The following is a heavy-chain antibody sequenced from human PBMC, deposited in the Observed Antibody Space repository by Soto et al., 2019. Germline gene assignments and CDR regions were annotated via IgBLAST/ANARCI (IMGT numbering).Heavy chain of an antibody. V-gene: IGHV4-39*01. J-gene: IGHJ4*02. CDR1: GGSISSSSYY. CDR3: ARHHLQYFDEAYYFYY. D-gene: IGHD3-9*01. CDR2: IYYSGST. Sequence: QLQLQESGPGLVKPSETLSLTCTVSGGSISSSSYYWGWIRQPPGKGLEWIGSIYYSGSTYYNPSLKSRGTISVDTSKYQFSLKLSFVTAADTAVYYCARHHLQYFDEAYYFYYWGQGTLVTVSS.